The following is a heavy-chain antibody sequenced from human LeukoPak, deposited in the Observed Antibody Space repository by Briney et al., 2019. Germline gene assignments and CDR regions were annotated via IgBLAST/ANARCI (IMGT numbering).Heavy chain of an antibody. V-gene: IGHV3-73*01. Sequence: GGSLKLSCVASGFTFSGSVMHWVRQASGKGLEWVGRIRSKADSYATAYAASVKARFTISRDDSKNTAYLQMNRLRTEDTAVYYCTRLWGDCGGDCYSHDFWGQGALVTVSS. CDR2: IRSKADSYAT. CDR1: GFTFSGSV. J-gene: IGHJ4*02. CDR3: TRLWGDCGGDCYSHDF. D-gene: IGHD2-21*02.